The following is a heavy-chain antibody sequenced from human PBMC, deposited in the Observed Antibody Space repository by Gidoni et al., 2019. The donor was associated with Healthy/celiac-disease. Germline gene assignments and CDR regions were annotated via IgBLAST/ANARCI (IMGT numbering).Heavy chain of an antibody. CDR2: IDPSDSYT. V-gene: IGHV5-10-1*01. CDR1: GYSFTSYW. Sequence: EVQLVQSGAEVKTPGESLRISCKGSGYSFTSYWISWVRQMPGKGLEWMGRIDPSDSYTNYSPSFQGHVTISADKSISTAYLQWSSLKASDTAMYYCARPAYYYYYMDVWGKGTTVTVSS. J-gene: IGHJ6*03. CDR3: ARPAYYYYYMDV.